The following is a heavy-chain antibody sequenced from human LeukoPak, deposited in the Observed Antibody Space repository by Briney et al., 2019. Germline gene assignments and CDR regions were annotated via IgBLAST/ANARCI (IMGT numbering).Heavy chain of an antibody. Sequence: KPGGSLRLSCAASGFTFSSYSMNWVRQAPGKGLEWVSSISSSSSYIYYADSVKGRFTISRDNAKNSLYLQMNSLRAEDTAVYYCARDSILGGADYMDVWGKGTTVTVSS. CDR1: GFTFSSYS. V-gene: IGHV3-21*01. CDR2: ISSSSSYI. J-gene: IGHJ6*03. CDR3: ARDSILGGADYMDV. D-gene: IGHD2-21*01.